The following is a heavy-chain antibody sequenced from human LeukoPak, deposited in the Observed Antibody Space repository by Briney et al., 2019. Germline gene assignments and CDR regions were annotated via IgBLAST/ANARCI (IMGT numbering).Heavy chain of an antibody. V-gene: IGHV3-23*01. J-gene: IGHJ4*02. CDR2: ISGSGGST. CDR3: AVKGYYYDSSGFKALDY. CDR1: GFTFSSYA. Sequence: GGSLRLSCAPSGFTFSSYAMSWVRQAPGKGLEWVSAISGSGGSTYYADSVKGRFTISRDNSKNTLYLQMNSLRAEDTAVYYCAVKGYYYDSSGFKALDYWGQGTLVTASS. D-gene: IGHD3-22*01.